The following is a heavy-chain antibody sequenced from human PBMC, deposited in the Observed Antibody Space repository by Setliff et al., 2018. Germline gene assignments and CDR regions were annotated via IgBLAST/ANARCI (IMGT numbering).Heavy chain of an antibody. Sequence: PSETLSLTCTVSGYSISSGYIWGWIRQPPGKGLEWVGNIGHTGSINYNPSIKSRLTISLDTSKNEFSLKLNSVTAADTAVYYCARGEGCNDGICLYQFDFWGQGTLVTVSS. D-gene: IGHD2-2*01. V-gene: IGHV4-38-2*02. J-gene: IGHJ4*02. CDR2: IGHTGSI. CDR3: ARGEGCNDGICLYQFDF. CDR1: GYSISSGYI.